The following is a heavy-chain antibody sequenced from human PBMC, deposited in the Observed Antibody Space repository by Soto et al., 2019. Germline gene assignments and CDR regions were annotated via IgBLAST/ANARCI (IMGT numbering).Heavy chain of an antibody. CDR2: INPNSGGT. CDR1: GYTLTGYY. V-gene: IGHV1-2*04. Sequence: GASVKVSCKASGYTLTGYYMHWGGQAPGKRLEWMGWINPNSGGTNYAQKFQGWVTMTRDTSISTAYMELSRLRSDDTAVYYCAKSIAVAGQTPKDPFDYWGQGTLVTVSS. D-gene: IGHD6-19*01. CDR3: AKSIAVAGQTPKDPFDY. J-gene: IGHJ4*02.